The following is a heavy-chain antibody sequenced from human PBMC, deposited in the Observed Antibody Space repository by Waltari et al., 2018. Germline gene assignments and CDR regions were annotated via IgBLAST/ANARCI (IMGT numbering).Heavy chain of an antibody. CDR1: GGTFSSYA. CDR3: ARGLEYSSSRGYYYYGMDV. J-gene: IGHJ6*02. V-gene: IGHV1-69*12. CDR2: SIPIFGTA. Sequence: QVQLVQSGAEVKKPGSSVKVSCKASGGTFSSYAISWVRQAPGQGLEWMGGSIPIFGTANYAQKFQGRVTITADESTSTAYMELSSLRSEDTAVYYCARGLEYSSSRGYYYYGMDVWGQGTTVTVSS. D-gene: IGHD6-6*01.